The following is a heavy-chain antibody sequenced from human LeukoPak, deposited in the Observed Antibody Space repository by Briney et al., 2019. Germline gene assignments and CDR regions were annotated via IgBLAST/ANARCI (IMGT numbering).Heavy chain of an antibody. V-gene: IGHV4-34*01. J-gene: IGHJ4*02. D-gene: IGHD3-22*01. CDR1: GGSFSGYY. CDR2: INHSGST. Sequence: PSETLSLTCAVYGGSFSGYYWSWIRQPPGKGLEWIGEINHSGSTNYNPSLKSRVTISVDTSKNQFSLKLSSVTAADTAVYYCARGVPPYYYDSSGYFFDYWGQGTLVTVSS. CDR3: ARGVPPYYYDSSGYFFDY.